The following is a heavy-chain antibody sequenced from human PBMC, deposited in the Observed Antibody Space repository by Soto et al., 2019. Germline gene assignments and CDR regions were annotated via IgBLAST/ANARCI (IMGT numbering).Heavy chain of an antibody. V-gene: IGHV1-18*01. J-gene: IGHJ4*02. CDR3: ARDPDIGMVPNDY. CDR2: ISAYNGNT. D-gene: IGHD2-15*01. Sequence: ASVKVSCKASGYTLTSYGISWVRQAPGQGLEWMGWISAYNGNTNYAQKFQGRVTMTTDTSTSTAYMELRSLRSDDTAVYCCARDPDIGMVPNDYWGQGTLVTVSS. CDR1: GYTLTSYG.